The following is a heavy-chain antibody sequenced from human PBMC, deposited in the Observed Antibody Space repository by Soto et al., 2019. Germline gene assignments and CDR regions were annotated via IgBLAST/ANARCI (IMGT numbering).Heavy chain of an antibody. CDR1: GGSISSSSNY. CDR3: ARSPGGYSTFDY. J-gene: IGHJ4*02. V-gene: IGHV4-39*01. D-gene: IGHD3-22*01. Sequence: QLQLQESGPGLVKPSETLSLTCTVSGGSISSSSNYWGWIRQPPGKGLEWIGSIYYSGSTYYNPSLKSRFTISADTSKNQFSLKLSSVTAADTAVYYCARSPGGYSTFDYWGQGTLVTVSS. CDR2: IYYSGST.